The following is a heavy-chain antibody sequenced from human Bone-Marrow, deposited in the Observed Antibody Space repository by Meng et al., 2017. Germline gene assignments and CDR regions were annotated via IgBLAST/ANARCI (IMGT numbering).Heavy chain of an antibody. J-gene: IGHJ4*02. Sequence: QVQLVEAGGGVVQPGRSLRLSCAASGFTFSSYAMHWVRQAPGKGLEWVAVISYDGSNKYYADSVKGRFTISRDNSKNTLYLQMNSLRAEDTAVYYCAKAEMYYYDSSGYYYWDYWGQGTLVTVSS. D-gene: IGHD3-22*01. V-gene: IGHV3-30*04. CDR1: GFTFSSYA. CDR3: AKAEMYYYDSSGYYYWDY. CDR2: ISYDGSNK.